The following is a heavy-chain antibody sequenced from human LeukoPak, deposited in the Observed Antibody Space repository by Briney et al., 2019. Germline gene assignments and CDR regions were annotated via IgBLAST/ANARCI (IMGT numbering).Heavy chain of an antibody. CDR3: ARMGLQLGPLDAFDI. V-gene: IGHV4-34*01. Sequence: PSETLSLTCAVYGGSFSGYYWSWIRQPPGKGLEWIGEINHSGSTNYNPSLKSRVTISVDTSKNQFSLKLSSVTAADTAVYYCARMGLQLGPLDAFDIWGQGTMVTVSS. CDR2: INHSGST. J-gene: IGHJ3*02. CDR1: GGSFSGYY. D-gene: IGHD4-11*01.